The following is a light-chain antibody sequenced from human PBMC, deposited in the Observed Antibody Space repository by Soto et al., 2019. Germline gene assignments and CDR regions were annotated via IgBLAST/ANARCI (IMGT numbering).Light chain of an antibody. V-gene: IGLV2-14*01. CDR3: SSYSNISAPYV. CDR1: SSDVGNYNY. Sequence: QSALTQPASVCGSPGQSITISCTGTSSDVGNYNYVSWYQQYPGKAPKLMIYEVTNRPSGVSDRFSGSKSGNTASLSISGLQAEDEADYYCSSYSNISAPYVFGTGTKLTVL. J-gene: IGLJ1*01. CDR2: EVT.